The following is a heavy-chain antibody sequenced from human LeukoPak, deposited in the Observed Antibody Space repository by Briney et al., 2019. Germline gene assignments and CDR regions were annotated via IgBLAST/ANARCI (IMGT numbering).Heavy chain of an antibody. Sequence: SETLSLTCTVSGGSISSSSYYWGWIRQPPGKGLEWIGSIYYSGSTYYNPSLKSRVTISVDTSKNQFSLKLSSVTAADTAVYYCARQGGLWFGELSLDYWGQGTLVTVSS. CDR3: ARQGGLWFGELSLDY. CDR2: IYYSGST. D-gene: IGHD3-10*01. V-gene: IGHV4-39*01. CDR1: GGSISSSSYY. J-gene: IGHJ4*02.